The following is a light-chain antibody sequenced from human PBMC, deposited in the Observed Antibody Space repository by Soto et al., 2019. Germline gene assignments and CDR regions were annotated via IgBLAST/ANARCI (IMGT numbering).Light chain of an antibody. V-gene: IGKV2-28*01. CDR1: QSLVYSNGYNY. CDR2: LGS. Sequence: DVVMTQSPLSLPVTPGEPASISCRSSQSLVYSNGYNYLDWYLPKPGQPPQLLTYLGSSRASGVPDRFSGSGSGTDFTLKISRVEADDVGVYYCMQALQTPYTFGQGTKLEIK. J-gene: IGKJ2*01. CDR3: MQALQTPYT.